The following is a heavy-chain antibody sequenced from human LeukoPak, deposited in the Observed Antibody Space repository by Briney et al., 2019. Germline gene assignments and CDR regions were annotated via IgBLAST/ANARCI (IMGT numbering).Heavy chain of an antibody. V-gene: IGHV4-34*01. Sequence: PSETLSLTCAVFGGSFSGYYWSWIRQPPGKGLEWIREINHSGSTNYNPSLKSRVTISVDTSKNQFSLKLSSVTAADTAVYYCARITGTNYWGQGTLVTVSS. J-gene: IGHJ4*02. D-gene: IGHD1-7*01. CDR3: ARITGTNY. CDR2: INHSGST. CDR1: GGSFSGYY.